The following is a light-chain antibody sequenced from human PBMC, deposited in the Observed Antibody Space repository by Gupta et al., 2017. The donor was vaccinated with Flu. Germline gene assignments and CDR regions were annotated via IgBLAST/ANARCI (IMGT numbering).Light chain of an antibody. CDR3: QQYNIWPPWT. V-gene: IGKV3-15*01. CDR2: GAS. J-gene: IGKJ1*01. Sequence: AILSVSPGERATLSCRASQSVSSNLAWYQQKPGQAPRLLINGASTRATGIPARFSGSGSGTEFTLTISSLQSEDFAVYYCQQYNIWPPWTFGQGTKVEIK. CDR1: QSVSSN.